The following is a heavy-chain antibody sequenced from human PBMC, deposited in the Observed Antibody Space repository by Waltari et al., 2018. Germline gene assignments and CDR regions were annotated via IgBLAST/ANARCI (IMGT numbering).Heavy chain of an antibody. CDR3: ARAVAVNY. D-gene: IGHD6-19*01. CDR2: IKKDGSEK. CDR1: GFTFSSYW. V-gene: IGHV3-7*01. J-gene: IGHJ4*02. Sequence: VQLVESGGGLVQPGGSLRLSCAGSGFTFSSYWMSWVRQAPGKGLAWVANIKKDGSEKYYVDAVKGRFTISRDNAKNSLYLQMNSLRAEDTAVYYCARAVAVNYWGQGTLVTVSS.